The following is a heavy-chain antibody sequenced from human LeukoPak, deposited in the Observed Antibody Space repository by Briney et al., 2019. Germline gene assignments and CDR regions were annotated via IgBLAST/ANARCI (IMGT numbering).Heavy chain of an antibody. Sequence: ASVKVSCKASGYTFTNYDINWVRQATGQGLEWMGWMNPNSGNTGYAQKFQGRVTMTRNTSISTAYMELSSPRSEDTAVYYCASGTRDPGIVVVLGDFYYGMDVWGQGTMVTVSS. CDR1: GYTFTNYD. V-gene: IGHV1-8*01. CDR3: ASGTRDPGIVVVLGDFYYGMDV. D-gene: IGHD2-15*01. J-gene: IGHJ6*02. CDR2: MNPNSGNT.